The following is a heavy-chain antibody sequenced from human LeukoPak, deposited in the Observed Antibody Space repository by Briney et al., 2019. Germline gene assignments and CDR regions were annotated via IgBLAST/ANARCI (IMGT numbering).Heavy chain of an antibody. CDR2: ISSSGTTI. CDR1: GFTFSDYY. Sequence: GGSLRLSCAASGFTFSDYYMSWIRQAPGKGLEWLSYISSSGTTIYYADSEKGRFTISRDNAKNSLYLQMKSLRAEDTAVYYCAKSSRPVTAMAFFDYWGQGTLVTVSS. D-gene: IGHD5-18*01. CDR3: AKSSRPVTAMAFFDY. V-gene: IGHV3-11*01. J-gene: IGHJ4*02.